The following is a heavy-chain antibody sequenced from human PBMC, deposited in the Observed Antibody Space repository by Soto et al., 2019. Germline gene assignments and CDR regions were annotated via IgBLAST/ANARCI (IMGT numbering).Heavy chain of an antibody. CDR1: GGSFSGYY. J-gene: IGHJ5*02. D-gene: IGHD1-26*01. Sequence: QVQLQQWGAGLLKPSETLSLTCAVYGGSFSGYYWSWIRQPPGKGLEWIGENNHSGSTNYNPSLKRRVPISVDTSKNQFSLKLSSVTAADTAVYYCARLVGATLGNWFDPWGQGTLVTVSS. CDR3: ARLVGATLGNWFDP. CDR2: NNHSGST. V-gene: IGHV4-34*01.